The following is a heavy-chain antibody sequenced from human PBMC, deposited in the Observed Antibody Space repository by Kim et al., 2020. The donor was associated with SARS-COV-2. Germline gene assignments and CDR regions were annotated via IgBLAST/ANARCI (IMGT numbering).Heavy chain of an antibody. CDR2: ITKSITTI. CDR1: GFTFSAYD. D-gene: IGHD3-16*01. J-gene: IGHJ3*02. V-gene: IGHV3-48*02. Sequence: GGSLRLSCATSGFTFSAYDMNWVRQAPGKGLEWLSFITKSITTIYYADSVEGRFTISRDNAKNSLFLQMNSLRDEDTALYYCVRDRMGGAFDMWGQGTMVTFSS. CDR3: VRDRMGGAFDM.